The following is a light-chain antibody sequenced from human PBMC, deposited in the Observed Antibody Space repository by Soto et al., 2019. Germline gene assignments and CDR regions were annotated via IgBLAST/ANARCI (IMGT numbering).Light chain of an antibody. Sequence: EIVFAQWPGTLSLSPGERATLSCRASLRVSNNIAWYHQNPGQAPRLLIYSASSRATGIPDRFSGSGSGTDFTLTISRLEPEDFAVYYCQQYGSSPPLTFGQGTKVDIK. J-gene: IGKJ1*01. V-gene: IGKV3-20*01. CDR2: SAS. CDR1: LRVSNN. CDR3: QQYGSSPPLT.